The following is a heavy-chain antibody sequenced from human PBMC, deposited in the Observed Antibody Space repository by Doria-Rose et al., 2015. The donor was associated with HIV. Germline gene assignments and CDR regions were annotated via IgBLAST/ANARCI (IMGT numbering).Heavy chain of an antibody. Sequence: QITLKESGPVLVKPTETLTLTCTVSGVSLSSPGMGVSWIRQPPGKALEWLANIFPDDERSYKTSLKSRLTISRDTTKSQVVLTMPDMDPVDTATYYCARIKSSRWYHKYYFDFWGQGTLVIVSA. CDR1: GVSLSSPGMG. V-gene: IGHV2-26*01. J-gene: IGHJ4*02. CDR2: IFPDDER. D-gene: IGHD6-13*01. CDR3: ARIKSSRWYHKYYFDF.